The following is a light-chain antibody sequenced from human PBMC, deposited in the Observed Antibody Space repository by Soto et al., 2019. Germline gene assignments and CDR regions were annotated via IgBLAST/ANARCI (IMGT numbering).Light chain of an antibody. CDR2: DAS. Sequence: DIQMTQSPSTLSASVGDRVTITCRASQSISSWLAWYQQKPGKAPKLLIYDASSLESGVPSRFSGSGSGTEFTLTISSLQPDDFATYYCQQYNRYPVGFGQGTKVEIK. J-gene: IGKJ1*01. CDR1: QSISSW. CDR3: QQYNRYPVG. V-gene: IGKV1-5*01.